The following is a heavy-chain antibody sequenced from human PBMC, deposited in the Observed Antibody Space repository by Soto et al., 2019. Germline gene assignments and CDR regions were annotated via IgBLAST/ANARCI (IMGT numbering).Heavy chain of an antibody. Sequence: PGGSLRLSCAASGFTFSSYAMSWVRQAPGKGLEWVSGISGSGDSTYYADSVKGRFTISRDNVKNSLYLQMNSPRVEDTAVYYCARGDYYDVSGPFSDAFDIWGQGTMVTVSS. CDR3: ARGDYYDVSGPFSDAFDI. V-gene: IGHV3-23*01. CDR2: ISGSGDST. J-gene: IGHJ3*02. D-gene: IGHD3-22*01. CDR1: GFTFSSYA.